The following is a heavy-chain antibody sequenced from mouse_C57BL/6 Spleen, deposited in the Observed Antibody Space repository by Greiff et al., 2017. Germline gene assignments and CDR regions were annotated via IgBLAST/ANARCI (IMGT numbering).Heavy chain of an antibody. D-gene: IGHD1-1*01. Sequence: QVQLKESGAELARPGASVKLSCKASGYTFTSYGISWVKQRTGQGLEWIGEIYPRSGNTYYNEKFKGKATLTADKSSSTAYMELRSLTSEDSAVYFCASGDYGSSYDFDYWGQGTTLTVSS. CDR3: ASGDYGSSYDFDY. CDR1: GYTFTSYG. J-gene: IGHJ2*01. V-gene: IGHV1-81*01. CDR2: IYPRSGNT.